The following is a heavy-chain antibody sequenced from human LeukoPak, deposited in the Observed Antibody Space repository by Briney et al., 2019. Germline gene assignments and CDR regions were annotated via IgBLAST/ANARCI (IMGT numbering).Heavy chain of an antibody. J-gene: IGHJ3*02. Sequence: PSQTLSLTCTVSGGSISSGGYYWSWIRQHPGKGLEWIGYIYYSGSTYYNPSLKSRVTVSVDTSKNQSSLKLSSVTAADTAVYYCASHYWNAFDIWGQGTMVTVSS. CDR3: ASHYWNAFDI. CDR1: GGSISSGGYY. D-gene: IGHD1-1*01. CDR2: IYYSGST. V-gene: IGHV4-31*03.